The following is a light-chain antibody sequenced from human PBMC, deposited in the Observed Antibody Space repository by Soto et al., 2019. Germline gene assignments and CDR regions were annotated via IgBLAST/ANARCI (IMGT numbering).Light chain of an antibody. Sequence: DIQMTQSPTTLSASVGDRVIITCRASQRMSAWLAWYQQKPGKAPKLLIYDASSLENGVPSRFSGSGSGTEFTLTISSLQPDDFATYYCQQYDTYPWTVGQGTKVDIK. V-gene: IGKV1-5*01. CDR3: QQYDTYPWT. J-gene: IGKJ1*01. CDR1: QRMSAW. CDR2: DAS.